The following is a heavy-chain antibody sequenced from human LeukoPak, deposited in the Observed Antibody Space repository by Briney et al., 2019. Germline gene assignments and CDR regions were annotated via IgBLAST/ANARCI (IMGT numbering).Heavy chain of an antibody. CDR3: ARARGYSYGYSDY. J-gene: IGHJ4*02. V-gene: IGHV3-48*01. CDR2: ISSSSSIM. Sequence: GSLRLSCAASGFPFSSYSMNWVRPAPGKGLGWVSYISSSSSIMDYADSVKGRFTISRDNAKNSLYPQMNSLRAEDTAVYYCARARGYSYGYSDYWGQGTLVTVSS. D-gene: IGHD5-18*01. CDR1: GFPFSSYS.